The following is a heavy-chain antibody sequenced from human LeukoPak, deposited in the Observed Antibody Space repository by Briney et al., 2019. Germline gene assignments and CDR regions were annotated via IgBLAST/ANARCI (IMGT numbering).Heavy chain of an antibody. V-gene: IGHV3-48*03. CDR1: GFTFSSYE. CDR3: AELGITMIGGV. J-gene: IGHJ6*04. D-gene: IGHD3-10*02. Sequence: PGGSLRLSCAASGFTFSSYEMNWVRQAPGKGLEWDSYISSSGSTIYYADSVQGRFTISRDNAKNSLYLQMNSLRAEDTAVYYCAELGITMIGGVWGKGTTVTVSS. CDR2: ISSSGSTI.